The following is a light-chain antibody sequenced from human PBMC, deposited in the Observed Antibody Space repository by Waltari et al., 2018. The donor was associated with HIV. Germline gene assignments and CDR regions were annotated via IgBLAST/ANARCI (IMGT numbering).Light chain of an antibody. Sequence: DIQMTQSPSPLSASVGHRVTIPCRAIQSISSYLNWYQQKPGKAPKLLIYAASSLQSGVPSRFSGSGSGTDFTHTSSSLQPEDFATYYGQQSYSTPRTFGQGTKVEIK. CDR1: QSISSY. CDR3: QQSYSTPRT. J-gene: IGKJ1*01. CDR2: AAS. V-gene: IGKV1-39*01.